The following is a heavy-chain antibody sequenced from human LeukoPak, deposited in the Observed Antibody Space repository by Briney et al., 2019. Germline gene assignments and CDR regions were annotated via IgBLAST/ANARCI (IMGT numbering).Heavy chain of an antibody. CDR3: ARDREDSSGYYDC. D-gene: IGHD3-22*01. CDR1: GYTFTCYY. J-gene: IGHJ4*02. V-gene: IGHV1-2*02. Sequence: ASVKDSCKASGYTFTCYYMHWVRQAPGQGLEWMGWINPNSGGTNYAQKFQGRVTMTRDTSISTAYMELSRLRSDDTAVYYCARDREDSSGYYDCWGQGTLVTVSS. CDR2: INPNSGGT.